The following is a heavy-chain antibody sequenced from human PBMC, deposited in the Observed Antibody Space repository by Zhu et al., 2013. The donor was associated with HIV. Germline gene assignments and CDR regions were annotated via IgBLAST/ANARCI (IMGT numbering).Heavy chain of an antibody. CDR1: GYTFTGYY. V-gene: IGHV1-2*02. J-gene: IGHJ3*02. CDR2: INPNSGGT. Sequence: QVQLVQSGAEVKKPGASVKVSCKASGYTFTGYYMHWVRQAPGQGLEWMGWINPNSGGTNYAQKFQGRVTMTRDTSISTAYMELSRLRSDDTAVYYCAREHDYGDDEDAFDIWGQGTMVTVSS. CDR3: AREHDYGDDEDAFDI. D-gene: IGHD4-17*01.